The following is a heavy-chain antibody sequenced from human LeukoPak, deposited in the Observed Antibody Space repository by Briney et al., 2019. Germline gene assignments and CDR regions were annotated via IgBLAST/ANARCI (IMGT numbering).Heavy chain of an antibody. J-gene: IGHJ6*04. CDR2: INQDGSEK. Sequence: GGSLRLSCAASGFTFPNYWMSWVRQAPGKGLEWVANINQDGSEKYYVDSVKGRFTISRDNAKNSLYLQMNTLRAEDTAVYHCARGGGGMDVWGKGTTVTVSS. CDR3: ARGGGGMDV. D-gene: IGHD3-16*01. V-gene: IGHV3-7*01. CDR1: GFTFPNYW.